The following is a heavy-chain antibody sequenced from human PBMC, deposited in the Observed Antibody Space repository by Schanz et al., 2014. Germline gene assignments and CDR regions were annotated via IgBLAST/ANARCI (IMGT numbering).Heavy chain of an antibody. CDR2: ISYDGSNK. V-gene: IGHV3-30-3*01. CDR3: ARDRGYCSGGSCLTFDY. CDR1: GFTFSSYA. D-gene: IGHD2-15*01. J-gene: IGHJ4*02. Sequence: VQLVESGGGVVQPGRSLRLSCAASGFTFSSYAMHWVRQAPGKGLEWVAVISYDGSNKYYADSVKGRFTISRDNSKNTLYLQMNTLRAEDTAVYYCARDRGYCSGGSCLTFDYWGQGTLXTVSS.